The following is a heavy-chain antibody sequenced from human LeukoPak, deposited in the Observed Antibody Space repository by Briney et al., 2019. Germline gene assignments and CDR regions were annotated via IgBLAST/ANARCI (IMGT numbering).Heavy chain of an antibody. Sequence: ASVRISCKASGYTFIGYYIHWMRQAPGQGLEWMGGINPDSGGTNYAQKFQGRVTMTRDTSISTAYMELSRLRSDDTAVYYCARSRGYYYGSGRLGYWGQGTLVTVSS. J-gene: IGHJ4*02. CDR2: INPDSGGT. D-gene: IGHD3-10*01. V-gene: IGHV1-2*02. CDR3: ARSRGYYYGSGRLGY. CDR1: GYTFIGYY.